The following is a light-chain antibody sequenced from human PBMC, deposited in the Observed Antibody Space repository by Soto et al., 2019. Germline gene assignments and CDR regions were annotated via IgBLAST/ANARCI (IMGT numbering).Light chain of an antibody. CDR3: QQYTNWPYT. V-gene: IGKV3-15*01. CDR2: GAS. CDR1: QSVSSN. J-gene: IGKJ2*01. Sequence: EIVMTQSPVTMSMSPGEGATLSCRASQSVSSNLAWYQQKPGQAPRLLIYGASTKATGIPARFSGSGSGTEFTLTISSLQSGDFAVYYCQQYTNWPYTFGQGTKVEIK.